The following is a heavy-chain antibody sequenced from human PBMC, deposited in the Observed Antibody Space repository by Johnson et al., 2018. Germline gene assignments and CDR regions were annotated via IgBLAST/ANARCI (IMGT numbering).Heavy chain of an antibody. CDR2: IVGSCTT. D-gene: IGHD5-24*01. Sequence: VQLVESGGGLVQPGESLRLSCAASGFTISTYAMSWVRQAPGKGMGWVSGIVGSCTTYYPDSVKGRFTISKDNSKKIVYLQMSSLPADDTAVYYCAKHRLYNDSRWDFGYWGQGTLVTVSS. V-gene: IGHV3-23*04. CDR3: AKHRLYNDSRWDFGY. CDR1: GFTISTYA. J-gene: IGHJ4*02.